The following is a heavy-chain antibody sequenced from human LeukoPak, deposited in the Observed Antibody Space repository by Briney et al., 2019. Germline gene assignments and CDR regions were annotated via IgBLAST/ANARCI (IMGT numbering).Heavy chain of an antibody. CDR3: ARGKRRDYYDSSGSGAFDI. CDR2: IWYDGSNK. CDR1: GFTFSSYG. V-gene: IGHV3-33*01. J-gene: IGHJ3*02. D-gene: IGHD3-22*01. Sequence: GGSLRLSCAASGFTFSSYGMHWVRQAPGKGLEWVAVIWYDGSNKYYADSVKGRFTISRDNSKNTLYLQMNSLRAEDTAVYYCARGKRRDYYDSSGSGAFDIWGQGTMVTVSS.